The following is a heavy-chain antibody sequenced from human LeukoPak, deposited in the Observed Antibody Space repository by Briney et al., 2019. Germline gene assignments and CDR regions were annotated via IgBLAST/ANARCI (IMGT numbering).Heavy chain of an antibody. CDR1: GFTFRSYE. J-gene: IGHJ3*02. D-gene: IGHD4-23*01. V-gene: IGHV3-48*03. CDR3: AKGLRWYPFDI. CDR2: LSSSGSAF. Sequence: PGGSLRLSCEDSGFTFRSYEMNWVRQAPGKGLEWIAYLSSSGSAFSYADSVKGRFTISRDNSKNTLYLQMNSLRVEDTAVYYCAKGLRWYPFDIWGQGTMVTVSS.